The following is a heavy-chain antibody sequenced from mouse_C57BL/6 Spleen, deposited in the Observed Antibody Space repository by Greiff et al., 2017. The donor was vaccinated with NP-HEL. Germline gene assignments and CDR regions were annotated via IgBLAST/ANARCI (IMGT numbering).Heavy chain of an antibody. Sequence: VHVKQSGPELVKPGASVKMSCKASGYTFTDYNMHWVKQSHGKSLEWIGYINPNNGGTSYNQKFKGKATLTVNKSSSTAYMELRSLTSEDSAVYYCARGHYYAMDYWGQGTSVTVSS. CDR2: INPNNGGT. CDR1: GYTFTDYN. V-gene: IGHV1-22*01. J-gene: IGHJ4*01. CDR3: ARGHYYAMDY.